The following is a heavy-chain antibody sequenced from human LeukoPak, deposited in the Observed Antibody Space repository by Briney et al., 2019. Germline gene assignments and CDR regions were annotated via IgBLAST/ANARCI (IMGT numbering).Heavy chain of an antibody. V-gene: IGHV4-39*07. D-gene: IGHD2-15*01. CDR3: ARGGVLAGTPVDY. J-gene: IGHJ4*02. Sequence: SETLSLTCTVSGGSISSSSYYWGWICQPPGKGLEWIGSIYYSGSTYYNPSLKSRVTISVDTSKNQFSLKLSSVTAADTAVYYCARGGVLAGTPVDYWGQGTLVTVSS. CDR2: IYYSGST. CDR1: GGSISSSSYY.